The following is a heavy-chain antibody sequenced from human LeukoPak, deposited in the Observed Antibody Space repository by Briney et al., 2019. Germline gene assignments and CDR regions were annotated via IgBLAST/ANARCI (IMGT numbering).Heavy chain of an antibody. J-gene: IGHJ4*02. D-gene: IGHD6-19*01. CDR3: ARQSSGWLTNYFDY. V-gene: IGHV4-59*01. CDR2: VYYTGSS. CDR1: GDSISSSY. Sequence: PSETLSLTCTVSGDSISSSYWSWIRQPPGKGLEWIGYVYYTGSSYYNPSLKSRATTSIDMSKNQFSLKLTSMTAADTAVYYCARQSSGWLTNYFDYWGQGTLVTISS.